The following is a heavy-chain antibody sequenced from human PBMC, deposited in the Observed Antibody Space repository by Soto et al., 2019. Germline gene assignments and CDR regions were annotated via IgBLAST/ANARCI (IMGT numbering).Heavy chain of an antibody. Sequence: QVQLQESGPGLVKPSGTLSLTCGVSGGSITNDDWWRWVRQPPGKGLEWIGEIYETGTTNYNPSLNSRVTISVDKPKNQVSLRLNSVTAADTAVYYCARGNDNDDFWSAWSLDPWGQGILVTVSS. D-gene: IGHD3-3*01. CDR1: GGSITNDDW. CDR2: IYETGTT. CDR3: ARGNDNDDFWSAWSLDP. V-gene: IGHV4-4*02. J-gene: IGHJ5*02.